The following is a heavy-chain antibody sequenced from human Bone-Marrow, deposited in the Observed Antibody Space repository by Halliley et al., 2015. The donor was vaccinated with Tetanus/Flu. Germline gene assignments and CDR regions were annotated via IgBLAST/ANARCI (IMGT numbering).Heavy chain of an antibody. CDR2: LYAGGSH. Sequence: LYAGGSHFYADSVKGRFTLSRDTSKNTVFLEMNSLRGDDTAIYFCAREPKYGAYDYYHFFGMDIWGQGTTVTVSS. V-gene: IGHV3-53*01. D-gene: IGHD4-17*01. CDR3: AREPKYGAYDYYHFFGMDI. J-gene: IGHJ6*02.